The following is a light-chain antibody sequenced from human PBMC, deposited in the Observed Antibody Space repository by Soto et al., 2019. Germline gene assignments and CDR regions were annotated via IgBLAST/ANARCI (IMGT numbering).Light chain of an antibody. Sequence: QSALTQPASVSGSPGQSITISCTGTSSDIGAYNFVSWYQQNPGKAPKLMIYEVSNRPSGVSNRFSGSKSDNTASLTISGLQAEDEADYYCSSYTTTITVIFGGGTKLTVL. CDR3: SSYTTTITVI. J-gene: IGLJ2*01. V-gene: IGLV2-14*01. CDR2: EVS. CDR1: SSDIGAYNF.